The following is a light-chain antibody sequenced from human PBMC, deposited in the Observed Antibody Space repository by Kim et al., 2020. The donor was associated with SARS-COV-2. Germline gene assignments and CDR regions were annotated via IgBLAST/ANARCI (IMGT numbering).Light chain of an antibody. CDR3: SSYAGSNNLV. CDR2: EVN. CDR1: SSDVGGYNY. Sequence: GQSVTTSCTGTSSDVGGYNYDSWYQQHPGKAPKLMIYEVNKRPSGVPDRFSGSKSGNTASLTVSGLQAEDEADYYCSSYAGSNNLVFGGGTQLTVL. J-gene: IGLJ2*01. V-gene: IGLV2-8*01.